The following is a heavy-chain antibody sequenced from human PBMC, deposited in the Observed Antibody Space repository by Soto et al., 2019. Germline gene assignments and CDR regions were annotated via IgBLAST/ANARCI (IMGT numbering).Heavy chain of an antibody. J-gene: IGHJ4*02. Sequence: EVQLVESGGGLVKPGGSLTLSCAASGFTFSISTMNWVRQAPGKRLEWVSSISSGTTYFYYADSVKGRFSISRANAKHSLYLQMNSLTAEETAVYYCARGDGTGLHSSGWSPRFWGQGTLVTVSS. V-gene: IGHV3-21*01. CDR3: ARGDGTGLHSSGWSPRF. CDR2: ISSGTTYF. D-gene: IGHD6-13*01. CDR1: GFTFSIST.